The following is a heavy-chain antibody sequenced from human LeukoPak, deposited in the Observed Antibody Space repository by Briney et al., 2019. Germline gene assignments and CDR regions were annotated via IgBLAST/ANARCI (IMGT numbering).Heavy chain of an antibody. Sequence: ASVKVSCKASGYTFTSYGISWVRQAPGQGLEWMGWINAYNGNTNYAQKLQGRVTMTTDISTSTAYMELRNLRSDDTAVYYCARGGPAARLITFGGVTDYWGQGTLVTVSS. J-gene: IGHJ4*02. D-gene: IGHD3-16*01. V-gene: IGHV1-18*01. CDR1: GYTFTSYG. CDR3: ARGGPAARLITFGGVTDY. CDR2: INAYNGNT.